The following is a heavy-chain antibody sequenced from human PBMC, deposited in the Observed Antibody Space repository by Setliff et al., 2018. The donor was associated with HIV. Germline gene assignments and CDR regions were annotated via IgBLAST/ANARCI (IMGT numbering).Heavy chain of an antibody. D-gene: IGHD2-21*01. Sequence: ASVKVSCKASGYTFTNYAIHWVRQAPGQRLEWMGWINAGNGNTKFSEQFQGRVLITSDTSASTVYLFLRSLKSEDTAEYYCARVFVLPDIVVVLDAFDIRGQGTMVTVSS. V-gene: IGHV1-3*01. CDR3: ARVFVLPDIVVVLDAFDI. CDR2: INAGNGNT. CDR1: GYTFTNYA. J-gene: IGHJ3*02.